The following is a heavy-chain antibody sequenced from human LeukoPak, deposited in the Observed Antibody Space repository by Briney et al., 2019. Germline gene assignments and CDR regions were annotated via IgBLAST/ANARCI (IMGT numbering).Heavy chain of an antibody. Sequence: SETLSLTCAVYGGSFSGYYWSWIRQPPGKGLEWIGYIYYSGSTNYNPSLKSRVTISVDTSKNQFSLKLSSVTAADTAVYYCARDQMGATNYWGQGTLVTVSS. D-gene: IGHD1-26*01. J-gene: IGHJ4*02. CDR2: IYYSGST. V-gene: IGHV4-59*01. CDR3: ARDQMGATNY. CDR1: GGSFSGYY.